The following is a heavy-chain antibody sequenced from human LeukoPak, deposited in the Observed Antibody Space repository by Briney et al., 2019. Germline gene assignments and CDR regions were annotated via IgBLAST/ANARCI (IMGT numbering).Heavy chain of an antibody. CDR1: GFTFSSYG. V-gene: IGHV3-23*01. D-gene: IGHD3-10*01. CDR3: AKKGVIMIRGYIDY. CDR2: ITGGGGST. J-gene: IGHJ4*02. Sequence: PGGSLRLSCAASGFTFSSYGMHWVRQAPGKGLEWVSGITGGGGSTYYTDSVKGRFTISRDNSKNMLYLEMNNLRADDTAVYYCAKKGVIMIRGYIDYWGQGTLVTVSS.